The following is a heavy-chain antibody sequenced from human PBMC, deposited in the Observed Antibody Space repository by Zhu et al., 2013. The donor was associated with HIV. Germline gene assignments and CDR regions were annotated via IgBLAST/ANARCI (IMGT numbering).Heavy chain of an antibody. CDR1: GGTFSSYA. CDR3: ARVEADGYNLYYYYGMDV. J-gene: IGHJ6*02. V-gene: IGHV1-69*01. D-gene: IGHD5-12*01. Sequence: QVQLVQSGAEVKKPGSSVKVSCKASGGTFSSYAISWVRQAPGQGLEWMGGIIPIFGTANYAQKFQGRVTITADESTSTAYMELSSLRSEDTAVYYCARVEADGYNLYYYYGMDVWGQGTTVTVSS. CDR2: IIPIFGTA.